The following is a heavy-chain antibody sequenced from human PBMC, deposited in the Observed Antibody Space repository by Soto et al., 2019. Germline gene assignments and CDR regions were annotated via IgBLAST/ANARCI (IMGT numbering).Heavy chain of an antibody. D-gene: IGHD6-19*01. V-gene: IGHV3-23*01. CDR1: GFTFSNYA. J-gene: IGHJ6*02. CDR2: ITGSAYTT. CDR3: AKVTLAGTDYHYGMDV. Sequence: PAGSLRLTCAVSGFTFSNYAIKWGRQAPGKGLEWVSTITGSAYTTYYDASVKGRFTLSRDNSENTLSLQMSSLRAADAAVYYCAKVTLAGTDYHYGMDVWGQGTTVTVSS.